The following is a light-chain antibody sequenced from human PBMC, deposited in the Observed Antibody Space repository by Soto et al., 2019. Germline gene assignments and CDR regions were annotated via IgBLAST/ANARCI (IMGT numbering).Light chain of an antibody. CDR2: LDSDGSH. CDR1: SGHTSYA. Sequence: QLVLTQSPSASASLGASVQLTCTLNSGHTSYAISWHQQQPEKGPRYLMRLDSDGSHSKGDGIPDRFSGSSSGADRYLTISSLQSEDEADFYCQTWGTGTVVFGGGTKLTVL. J-gene: IGLJ2*01. CDR3: QTWGTGTVV. V-gene: IGLV4-69*01.